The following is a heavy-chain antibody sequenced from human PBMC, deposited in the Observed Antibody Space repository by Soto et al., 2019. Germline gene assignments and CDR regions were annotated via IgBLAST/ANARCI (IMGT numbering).Heavy chain of an antibody. CDR2: ISSSSSYR. CDR1: GFTFSSYS. Sequence: EVQLVESGGGLVKPGGSLRLSCAASGFTFSSYSMNWVRQAPGKGLEWVSSISSSSSYRDYADSVKGRFTISRDNAXNSLYLQMNSLRAEDTAVYYCARGYHYYDSSGYDKWDAFDIWGQGTMVTVSS. J-gene: IGHJ3*02. CDR3: ARGYHYYDSSGYDKWDAFDI. V-gene: IGHV3-21*01. D-gene: IGHD3-22*01.